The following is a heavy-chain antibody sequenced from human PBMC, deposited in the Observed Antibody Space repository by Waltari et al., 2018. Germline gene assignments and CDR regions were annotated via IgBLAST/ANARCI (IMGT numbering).Heavy chain of an antibody. J-gene: IGHJ5*02. CDR1: GGSISSSSYY. Sequence: QLQLQESGPGLVKPSETLSLTCTVSGGSISSSSYYWGWIRQPPGKGLEWIGSIYYSGSTYYNPSLKSRVTISVDTSKNQFSLKLSSVTAADTAVYYCARVGRGMVVAATRNWFDPWGQGTLVTVSS. V-gene: IGHV4-39*07. CDR3: ARVGRGMVVAATRNWFDP. D-gene: IGHD2-15*01. CDR2: IYYSGST.